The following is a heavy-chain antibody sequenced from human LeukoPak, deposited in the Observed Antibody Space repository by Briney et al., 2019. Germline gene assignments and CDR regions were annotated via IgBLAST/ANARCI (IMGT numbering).Heavy chain of an antibody. V-gene: IGHV3-7*04. D-gene: IGHD6-13*01. J-gene: IGHJ4*02. CDR2: IKEDGTEK. CDR1: EFTLSFYW. CDR3: ARGYNSSWNHFDY. Sequence: GGSLRLSCAASEFTLSFYWMSWVRQAPGKGLEWVANIKEDGTEKYYVDSVKGRFTISRDNAKSSVYLQMNSLRAEDTAVYYCARGYNSSWNHFDYWGQGTLVTVPS.